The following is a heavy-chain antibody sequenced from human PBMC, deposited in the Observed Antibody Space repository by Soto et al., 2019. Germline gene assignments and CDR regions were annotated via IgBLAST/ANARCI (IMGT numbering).Heavy chain of an antibody. Sequence: GGSLRLSCAASGFTFSLYGMHWVRQAPGKGLEWMGVIWYDGNKKYYADSVKGRFTISRDNSKNTLFLQMNSLRAEDTAVYYCARTQSRYSGSSYDFWGQGTLVTVSS. CDR2: IWYDGNKK. CDR3: ARTQSRYSGSSYDF. D-gene: IGHD1-26*01. CDR1: GFTFSLYG. J-gene: IGHJ4*02. V-gene: IGHV3-33*01.